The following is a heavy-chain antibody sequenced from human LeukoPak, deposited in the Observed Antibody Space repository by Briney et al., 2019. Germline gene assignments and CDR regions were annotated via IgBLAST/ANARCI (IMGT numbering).Heavy chain of an antibody. CDR3: ARGLYGDYGRVDAFDI. CDR1: GCSISSYY. V-gene: IGHV4-59*01. Sequence: PSETLSLTCTVSGCSISSYYWSWIRQPPGKGLEWIGYIYYSGSTNYNPSLKSRVTISVDTSKNQFSLKLSSVTAADTAVYYCARGLYGDYGRVDAFDIWGQGTMVTVSS. J-gene: IGHJ3*02. D-gene: IGHD4-17*01. CDR2: IYYSGST.